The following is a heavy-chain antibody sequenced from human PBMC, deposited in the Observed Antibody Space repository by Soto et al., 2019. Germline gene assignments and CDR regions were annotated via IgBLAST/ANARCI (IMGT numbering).Heavy chain of an antibody. D-gene: IGHD2-2*01. CDR2: IWYDGSNK. J-gene: IGHJ4*02. CDR1: GFTFSTYG. Sequence: GGSLRLSCAASGFTFSTYGMHWVRQAPGKGLEWVAVIWYDGSNKYYADSVKGRFTISRDNSKNTLYLQMNSLRAEDTAVYYCARVKYCSSNSCYAVFDYWGQGTLVTVSS. CDR3: ARVKYCSSNSCYAVFDY. V-gene: IGHV3-33*08.